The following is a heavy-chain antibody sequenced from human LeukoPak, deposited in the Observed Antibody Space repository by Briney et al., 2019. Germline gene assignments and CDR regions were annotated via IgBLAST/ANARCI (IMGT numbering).Heavy chain of an antibody. Sequence: PGGSLRLSCAASGFTFSSYSMSWVRQAPGKALEWVSSISSSSSYIYYADSVKGRFTISRDNAKNSLYLQMNSLRAEDTAVYYCARVPGYSSSWYISYYYYYYMDVWGKGTTVTVSS. CDR3: ARVPGYSSSWYISYYYYYYMDV. J-gene: IGHJ6*03. CDR1: GFTFSSYS. V-gene: IGHV3-21*01. CDR2: ISSSSSYI. D-gene: IGHD6-13*01.